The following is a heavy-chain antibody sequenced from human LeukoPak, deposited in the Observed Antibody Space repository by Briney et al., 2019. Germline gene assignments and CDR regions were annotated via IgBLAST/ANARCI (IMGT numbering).Heavy chain of an antibody. CDR1: GITVSTNY. J-gene: IGHJ4*02. V-gene: IGHV3-53*01. D-gene: IGHD4-17*01. CDR2: IYSGGDT. CDR3: ARDGYYGGNDFDY. Sequence: GGSLRLSCAASGITVSTNYMNWVRQAPGKGLEWVSVIYSGGDTYYADSVKGRFTISRDNAKNSLYLQMNSLRAEDTAVYYCARDGYYGGNDFDYWGQGTLVTVSS.